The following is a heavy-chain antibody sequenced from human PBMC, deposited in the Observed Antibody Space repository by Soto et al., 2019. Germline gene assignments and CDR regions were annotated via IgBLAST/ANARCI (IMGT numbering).Heavy chain of an antibody. J-gene: IGHJ6*02. Sequence: SVKVSCSASGYSFTDYHINWVRQAPVQGLEWLGRINPKSGGTSTAQKFQGWVTMTRDRSISTVYMELTRLRSDDKAVYFCARGHSTDCSNGVCSFFYNHEMDVWGQGTTVTVSS. D-gene: IGHD2-8*01. CDR1: GYSFTDYH. CDR2: INPKSGGT. CDR3: ARGHSTDCSNGVCSFFYNHEMDV. V-gene: IGHV1-2*04.